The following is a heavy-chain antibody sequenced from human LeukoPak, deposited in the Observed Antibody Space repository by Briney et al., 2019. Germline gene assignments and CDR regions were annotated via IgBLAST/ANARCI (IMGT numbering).Heavy chain of an antibody. CDR2: IVVGSGNT. CDR1: GFTFTSSA. J-gene: IGHJ3*02. V-gene: IGHV1-58*01. D-gene: IGHD6-6*01. Sequence: SVKVSCKASGFTFTSSAVQWVRQARGQRLEWIGWIVVGSGNTNYAQKFQERVTITRDMSTSTAYMELSSLRSEDTAVYYCAADLKDIAARPGAGAFDIWGQGTMVTVSS. CDR3: AADLKDIAARPGAGAFDI.